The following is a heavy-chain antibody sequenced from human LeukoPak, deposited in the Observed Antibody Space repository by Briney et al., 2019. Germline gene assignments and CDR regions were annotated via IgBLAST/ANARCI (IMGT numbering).Heavy chain of an antibody. D-gene: IGHD2-21*01. Sequence: PGGSLRLSCAASGFTFSSYAMSWVRQAPGKGLEWVSAISGSGGSTYYADSVKGRFTISRDNAKNLLYLQMSSLRAEDTAVYFCARLSYWVFEIWGQGTMVTVSS. CDR3: ARLSYWVFEI. CDR2: ISGSGGST. J-gene: IGHJ3*02. CDR1: GFTFSSYA. V-gene: IGHV3-23*01.